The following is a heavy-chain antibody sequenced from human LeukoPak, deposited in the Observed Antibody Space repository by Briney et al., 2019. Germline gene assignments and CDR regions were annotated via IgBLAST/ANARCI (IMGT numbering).Heavy chain of an antibody. J-gene: IGHJ4*02. V-gene: IGHV3-30*18. CDR1: GFPFSNYG. Sequence: PGRSLRLSCAASGFPFSNYGMHWVRQAPGKGLEWVAVISADGIDKYYADFVKGRFTISRDNSKNTLYLQMSSLRPEDTAVYYCAKDKGREGDYWGQGNLVTVSS. CDR2: ISADGIDK. CDR3: AKDKGREGDY.